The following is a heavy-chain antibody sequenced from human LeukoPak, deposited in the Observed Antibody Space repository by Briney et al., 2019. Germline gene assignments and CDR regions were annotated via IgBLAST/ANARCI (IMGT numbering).Heavy chain of an antibody. D-gene: IGHD1-26*01. CDR3: ASTGARSSSDY. CDR1: GGSISSYY. J-gene: IGHJ4*02. CDR2: IYYSGST. V-gene: IGHV4-59*04. Sequence: SETLSLTCTVSGGSISSYYWSWIRQPPGKGLEWIGYIYYSGSTYYNPSLKGRVTISVDTSKNQFSLKLSSVTAADTAVYYCASTGARSSSDYWGQGTLVTVSS.